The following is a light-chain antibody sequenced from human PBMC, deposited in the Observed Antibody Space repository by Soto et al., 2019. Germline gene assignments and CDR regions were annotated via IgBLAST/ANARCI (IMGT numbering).Light chain of an antibody. CDR1: QSLLHNNGYNY. Sequence: DIEMTQSPLSLPVTPGEPASISCRSSQSLLHNNGYNYLDWYLQKPGQSPQLLIYMGSSRASGVPDRFSGSGSGTDFTLKISRVEAEDVGVYYCMQALQISYTFGQGTKLEIK. CDR2: MGS. J-gene: IGKJ2*01. V-gene: IGKV2-28*01. CDR3: MQALQISYT.